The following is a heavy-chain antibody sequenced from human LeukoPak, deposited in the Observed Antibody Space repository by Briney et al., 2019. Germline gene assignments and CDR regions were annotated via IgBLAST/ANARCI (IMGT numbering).Heavy chain of an antibody. D-gene: IGHD3-10*01. CDR1: GGSIISGGYY. CDR3: ARDPLPTDVLLWFGDSNYGMDV. V-gene: IGHV4-31*03. Sequence: SETLSLTCTVSGGSIISGGYYWSWIRQHPGKGLEWIGYIYYSGSTYYNPSLKSRVTISVDTSKNQFSLKLSSVTAADTAVYYCARDPLPTDVLLWFGDSNYGMDVWGKETTVTVSS. CDR2: IYYSGST. J-gene: IGHJ6*04.